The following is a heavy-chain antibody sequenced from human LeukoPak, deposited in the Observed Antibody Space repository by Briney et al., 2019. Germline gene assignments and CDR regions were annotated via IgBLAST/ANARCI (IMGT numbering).Heavy chain of an antibody. Sequence: SEALSLTCTVSGDSISSSTSYWGWIRQPPGKGLEWIGSIYNSGSTYYNPSLKTRVTISVDTSKNQFSLKLRSVTDADTAVYYCAREGSSGYYPNWFAPWGQGTLVTVSS. D-gene: IGHD6-19*01. CDR3: AREGSSGYYPNWFAP. CDR2: IYNSGST. V-gene: IGHV4-39*07. J-gene: IGHJ5*02. CDR1: GDSISSSTSY.